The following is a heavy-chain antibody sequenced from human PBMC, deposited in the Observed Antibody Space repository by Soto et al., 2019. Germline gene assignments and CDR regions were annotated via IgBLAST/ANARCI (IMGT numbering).Heavy chain of an antibody. CDR3: AEVPTQDYGSDEDAFDI. CDR2: ISYDGSNK. D-gene: IGHD4-17*01. CDR1: GFTFSSYG. V-gene: IGHV3-30*18. Sequence: QVQLVESGGGVVQPGRSLRLSCAASGFTFSSYGMHWVRQAPGKGLEWVAVISYDGSNKYYADSVKGRFTISRDNSNNARYRQMNILRAEDTAVYYCAEVPTQDYGSDEDAFDIWGQGTMVTVSS. J-gene: IGHJ3*02.